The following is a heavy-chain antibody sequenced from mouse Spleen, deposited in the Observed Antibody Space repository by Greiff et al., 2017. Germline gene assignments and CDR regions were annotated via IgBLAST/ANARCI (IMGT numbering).Heavy chain of an antibody. D-gene: IGHD4-1*01. J-gene: IGHJ4*01. CDR3: TREGNWDGAMDY. CDR2: ISSGGDYI. Sequence: EVKLMESGEGLVKPGGSLKLSCAASGFTFSSYAMSWVRQTPEKRLEWVAYISSGGDYIYYADTVKGRFTISRDNARNTLYLQMSSLKSEDTAMYYCTREGNWDGAMDYWGQGTSVTVSS. CDR1: GFTFSSYA. V-gene: IGHV5-9-1*02.